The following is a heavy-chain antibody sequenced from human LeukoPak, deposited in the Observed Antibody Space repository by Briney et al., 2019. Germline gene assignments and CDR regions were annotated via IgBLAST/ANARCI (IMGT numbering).Heavy chain of an antibody. J-gene: IGHJ4*02. CDR2: LTGGGEET. D-gene: IGHD2/OR15-2a*01. V-gene: IGHV3-23*01. CDR1: GFTLRSYS. CDR3: ARCPLEGYEGNYFLYYFDS. Sequence: PGGSLRLSCAGSGFTLRSYSMNWVRQAPGKGLEWVSTLTGGGEETSYADSVKGRFTMSRDSSNNKVFLQMNNVKPEDTAVYYCARCPLEGYEGNYFLYYFDSWGQGTQVTVSS.